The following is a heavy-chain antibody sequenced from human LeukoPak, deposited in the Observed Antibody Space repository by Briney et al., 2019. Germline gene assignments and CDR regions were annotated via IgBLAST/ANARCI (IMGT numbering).Heavy chain of an antibody. CDR2: ITDSGDTT. CDR1: GFIVSSTY. Sequence: GGSLRLSCAASGFIVSSTYMNWVRQAPGKGLEWVSTITDSGDTTYSADSVKGRFTISRDNSKNTLYLQMNSLRAEDTAVYYCAKDGALSTSWYFYCDYWGQGTLVTVSS. D-gene: IGHD2-2*01. V-gene: IGHV3-23*01. CDR3: AKDGALSTSWYFYCDY. J-gene: IGHJ4*02.